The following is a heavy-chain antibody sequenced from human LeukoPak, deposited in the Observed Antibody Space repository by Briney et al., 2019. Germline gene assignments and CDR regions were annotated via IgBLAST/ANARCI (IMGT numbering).Heavy chain of an antibody. CDR2: INSDGSST. J-gene: IGHJ4*02. Sequence: GGSLRLSCAASGFTFSSYWMHWVRQAPGKGLAWVSRINSDGSSTNYADSVKGRFTISRDNAKSSLYLQMNSLSAEDTAVYYCARDTSGALDYWGQGTLVTVSS. V-gene: IGHV3-74*01. D-gene: IGHD6-19*01. CDR3: ARDTSGALDY. CDR1: GFTFSSYW.